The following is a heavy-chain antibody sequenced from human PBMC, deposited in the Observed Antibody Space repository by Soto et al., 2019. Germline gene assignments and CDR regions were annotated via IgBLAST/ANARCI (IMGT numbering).Heavy chain of an antibody. V-gene: IGHV4-61*01. CDR3: ASHTRDYFDY. CDR1: GGPINSPYYY. CDR2: IYYSGST. D-gene: IGHD3-10*01. Sequence: PSETLSLTCNVSGGPINSPYYYWTWIRQPPGKGLEWIGYIYYSGSTNYNPSLKSRVTISVDTSKNQFSLKLSSVTAADTAVYYCASHTRDYFDYWGQGTLVTVSS. J-gene: IGHJ4*02.